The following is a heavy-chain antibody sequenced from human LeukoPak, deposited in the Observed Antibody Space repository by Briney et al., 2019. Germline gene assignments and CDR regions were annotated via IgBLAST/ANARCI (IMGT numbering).Heavy chain of an antibody. J-gene: IGHJ5*02. CDR1: GFTVSSFG. V-gene: IGHV3-30*02. D-gene: IGHD4-17*01. CDR2: IRYDGSNK. Sequence: PGGSLRLSCAASGFTVSSFGMHWVRQAPGKGLEWVAFIRYDGSNKYYADSVKGRFTISRDNSKNTLYLQMNSPRAEDTAIYYCAKDRGDYTNWFDPWGQGTLVTVSS. CDR3: AKDRGDYTNWFDP.